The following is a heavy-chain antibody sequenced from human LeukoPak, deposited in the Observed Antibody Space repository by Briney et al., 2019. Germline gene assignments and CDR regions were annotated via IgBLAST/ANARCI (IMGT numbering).Heavy chain of an antibody. CDR3: ARDLVGYNSDY. Sequence: GGSLRLSCAASGFTFSSYSMNWVRRAPGKGLEWVSSISSSSSYIYYADSVKGRFTISRDNAKNSLYLQMNSLRAEDTAVYYCARDLVGYNSDYWGQGTLVTVSS. V-gene: IGHV3-21*01. CDR1: GFTFSSYS. J-gene: IGHJ4*02. D-gene: IGHD5-24*01. CDR2: ISSSSSYI.